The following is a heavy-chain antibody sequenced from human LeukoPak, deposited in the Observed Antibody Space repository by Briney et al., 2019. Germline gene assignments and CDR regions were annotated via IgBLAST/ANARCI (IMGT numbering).Heavy chain of an antibody. Sequence: SETLSLTCTVSGASIRSHHWTWIRQPPGKGLEWIGNVYYVGSTSYSPSLKSRVTISLDTSKNQFSLEMNSVTTADTAVYYCARSGDSSAYYSFWGQGILVTVSS. J-gene: IGHJ4*02. CDR3: ARSGDSSAYYSF. V-gene: IGHV4-59*11. CDR2: VYYVGST. D-gene: IGHD3-22*01. CDR1: GASIRSHH.